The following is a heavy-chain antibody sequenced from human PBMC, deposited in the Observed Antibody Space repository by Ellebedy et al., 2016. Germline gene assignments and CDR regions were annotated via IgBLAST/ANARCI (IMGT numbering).Heavy chain of an antibody. V-gene: IGHV1-18*04. CDR2: VNTFSGNT. CDR3: AKTSGWGYGEN. J-gene: IGHJ4*02. Sequence: ASVKVSXKASGSTFTTFSITWVRQVPGQGLEWMGFVNTFSGNTKFAQKFQGRVSMTTDSSTHTAYMDLRSLRSDDTAMYYCAKTSGWGYGENWGQGTLVTVSS. CDR1: GSTFTTFS. D-gene: IGHD3-10*01.